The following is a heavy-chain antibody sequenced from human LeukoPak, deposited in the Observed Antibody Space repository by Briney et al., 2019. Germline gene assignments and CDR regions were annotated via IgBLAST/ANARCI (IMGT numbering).Heavy chain of an antibody. D-gene: IGHD3-3*01. CDR1: GYTFTSYG. Sequence: ASVKVSCKASGYTFTSYGISWVRQAPGQGLEWMGWISAYNGNTNYAQKLQGRVTMTTDTSTSTAYMELRSLRSDDTAVYYCARGPVLRFLEWLFYMDVWGEGTTVTVSS. V-gene: IGHV1-18*01. J-gene: IGHJ6*03. CDR3: ARGPVLRFLEWLFYMDV. CDR2: ISAYNGNT.